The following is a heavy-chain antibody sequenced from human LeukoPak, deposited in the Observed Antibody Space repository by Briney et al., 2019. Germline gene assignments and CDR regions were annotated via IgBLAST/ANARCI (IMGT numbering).Heavy chain of an antibody. V-gene: IGHV3-15*01. J-gene: IGHJ3*02. CDR1: GFTFSDAW. CDR3: TTDYCSDGSCPGAFDM. Sequence: PGGSLRLSCVASGFTFSDAWMSWVRQAPGKGLEWVARIRSRTEGVAADYAAPVKGRFTISRDDSENTLSLQMNSLKSEDTAVYYCTTDYCSDGSCPGAFDMWGQGTMVTVSS. D-gene: IGHD2-15*01. CDR2: IRSRTEGVAA.